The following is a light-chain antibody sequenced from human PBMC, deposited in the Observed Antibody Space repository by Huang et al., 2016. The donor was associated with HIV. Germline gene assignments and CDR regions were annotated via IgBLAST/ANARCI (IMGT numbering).Light chain of an antibody. CDR1: QTLLHSDGYNH. CDR3: MQALETPWT. V-gene: IGKV2-28*01. Sequence: DIVMTQSPVSLPVTPGEPASISCRSRQTLLHSDGYNHLNWYLQKPGQSPQVLIYLGSNRASGVPDRFSGSGSGTDFTLKIRRVEAADVGIYYCMQALETPWTFGQGTKVEIK. J-gene: IGKJ1*01. CDR2: LGS.